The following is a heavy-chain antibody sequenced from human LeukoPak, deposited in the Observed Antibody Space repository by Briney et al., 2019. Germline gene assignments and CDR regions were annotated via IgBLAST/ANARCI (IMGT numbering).Heavy chain of an antibody. D-gene: IGHD5-12*01. Sequence: GGSLRLSCAASGFSFSIYRMNWVRQAPGKGPEWIAYIHLSGAPIHYAEPVKGRFSISRDNAKNSLYLQMNSLRAEDTAVYYCAKERRGYSGYYYYFDYWGQGTLVTVSS. V-gene: IGHV3-48*04. CDR1: GFSFSIYR. CDR2: IHLSGAPI. J-gene: IGHJ4*02. CDR3: AKERRGYSGYYYYFDY.